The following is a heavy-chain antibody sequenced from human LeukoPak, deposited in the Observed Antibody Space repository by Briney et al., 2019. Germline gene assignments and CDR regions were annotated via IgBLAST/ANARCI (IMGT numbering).Heavy chain of an antibody. CDR3: AKKRMDQWFYKASFDY. D-gene: IGHD3-22*01. Sequence: GSLRLSCAASGFTFSDYYMTWIRQAPGKGLEWVSFISSSGGTIKYADSVKGRFTISRDNAEDSLYLQMNSLRAEDTSVYYFAKKRMDQWFYKASFDYWGRGTLVTVAS. CDR2: ISSSGGTI. J-gene: IGHJ4*02. CDR1: GFTFSDYY. V-gene: IGHV3-11*04.